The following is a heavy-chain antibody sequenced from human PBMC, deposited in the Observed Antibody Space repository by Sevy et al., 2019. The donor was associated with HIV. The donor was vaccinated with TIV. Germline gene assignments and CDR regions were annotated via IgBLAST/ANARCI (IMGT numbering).Heavy chain of an antibody. D-gene: IGHD3-22*01. V-gene: IGHV3-23*01. J-gene: IGHJ3*02. CDR2: IFRGGDGT. Sequence: GGSLRLSCVASRFTFSNYAMNWVRQAPGKGLEWVSTIFRGGDGTYYSDSVKGRFTISRDNSKDTVYLQLSSLRADDTAVYYCAGALYDSSGSFDALDIWGQGTMVTVSS. CDR3: AGALYDSSGSFDALDI. CDR1: RFTFSNYA.